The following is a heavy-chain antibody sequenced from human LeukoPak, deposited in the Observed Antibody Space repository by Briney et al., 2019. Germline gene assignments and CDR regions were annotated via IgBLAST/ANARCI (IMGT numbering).Heavy chain of an antibody. CDR1: GYTFTSYG. CDR3: ARDHRLFGELTPGFDY. D-gene: IGHD3-10*01. J-gene: IGHJ4*02. CDR2: ISAYNGNT. V-gene: IGHV1-18*01. Sequence: GASVKVSCKASGYTFTSYGISWVRQAPGQGLEWMGWISAYNGNTNYAQKLQGRVTTTTDTSTSTAYMELRSLRSDDTAVYYCARDHRLFGELTPGFDYWGQGTLVTVSS.